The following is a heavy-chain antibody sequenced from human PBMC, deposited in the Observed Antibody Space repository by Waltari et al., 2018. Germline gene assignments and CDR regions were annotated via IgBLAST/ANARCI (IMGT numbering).Heavy chain of an antibody. D-gene: IGHD1-1*01. V-gene: IGHV3-73*01. Sequence: EVQLVDSGGDLVQPAGSLKLSCAASGLTFSDPSIHWVRQAPGKGLEWVGRIRSEANSYATAFAASVNGRFTIFRDDSKKTAYLQMNTLMSEDTALYYCTRSGTTTVAFDIWGQGTMVTVSS. J-gene: IGHJ3*02. CDR1: GLTFSDPS. CDR3: TRSGTTTVAFDI. CDR2: IRSEANSYAT.